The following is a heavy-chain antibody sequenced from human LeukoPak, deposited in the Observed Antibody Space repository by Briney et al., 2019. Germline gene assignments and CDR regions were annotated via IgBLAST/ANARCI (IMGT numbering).Heavy chain of an antibody. CDR2: ISHDGGNE. D-gene: IGHD5-18*01. Sequence: GRSLRLSCATSGFTFRKYGMHWVRQAPGKGLEWVAVISHDGGNEYYADSVRGRFTISRDNSKDTLYLQMLNLRAEDTAIYYCAKDRLSYTAMETDYWGQGTLVTASS. CDR3: AKDRLSYTAMETDY. V-gene: IGHV3-30*18. J-gene: IGHJ4*02. CDR1: GFTFRKYG.